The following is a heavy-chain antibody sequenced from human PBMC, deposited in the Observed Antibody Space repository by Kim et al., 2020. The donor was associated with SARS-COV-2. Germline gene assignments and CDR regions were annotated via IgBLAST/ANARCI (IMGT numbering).Heavy chain of an antibody. Sequence: SETLSLTCIVSGGSISNYYWSWIRQPPGKGLEWIGYIYYSGSTNYNPSLRSRVTISVDTSKNQFSLKLSSVTAADTAVYYCAKGGARSVAFDIWGQGTMVTVSS. CDR1: GGSISNYY. V-gene: IGHV4-59*01. J-gene: IGHJ3*02. CDR2: IYYSGST. D-gene: IGHD3-16*01. CDR3: AKGGARSVAFDI.